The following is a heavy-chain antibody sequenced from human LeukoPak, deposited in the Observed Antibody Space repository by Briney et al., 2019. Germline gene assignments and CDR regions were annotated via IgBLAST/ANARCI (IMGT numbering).Heavy chain of an antibody. CDR1: GFTFSNAW. D-gene: IGHD3-3*01. CDR3: ARGDTIFGVVTPPLDY. Sequence: GGSLGLSCEASGFTFSNAWWHGVGQAPGKGLEWVAVISYDGSNKYYADSVKGRFTISRDNSKNTLYLQMNSLRAEDTAVYYCARGDTIFGVVTPPLDYWGQGTLVTVSS. CDR2: ISYDGSNK. V-gene: IGHV3-30*03. J-gene: IGHJ4*02.